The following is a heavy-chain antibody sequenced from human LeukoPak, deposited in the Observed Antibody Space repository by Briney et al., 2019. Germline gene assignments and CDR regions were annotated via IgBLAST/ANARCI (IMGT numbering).Heavy chain of an antibody. J-gene: IGHJ5*02. CDR2: IYYSGST. CDR3: ARTIAAAGIWWFDP. Sequence: SETLSLTCTVSGGSISSYYWSWIQQPPGKGLEGIGYIYYSGSTNYNPSLKSRVTISVDTSKNQFSLKLSSVAAADTAVYYCARTIAAAGIWWFDPWGQGTLVTVSS. V-gene: IGHV4-59*08. D-gene: IGHD6-13*01. CDR1: GGSISSYY.